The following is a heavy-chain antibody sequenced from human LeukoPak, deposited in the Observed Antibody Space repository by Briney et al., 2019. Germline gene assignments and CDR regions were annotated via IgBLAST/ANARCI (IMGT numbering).Heavy chain of an antibody. Sequence: SETLSLTCSVSGGSISRSNYYWGWIRQPPGKGLEWIGSIYYTGTTYYNPSLKSRLSISIDTSKNQFSLKLTSVTAADSAVYYCARNFCTGGSCYINDDWGQGILVTVSS. CDR2: IYYTGTT. J-gene: IGHJ4*02. CDR1: GGSISRSNYY. D-gene: IGHD2-15*01. V-gene: IGHV4-39*07. CDR3: ARNFCTGGSCYINDD.